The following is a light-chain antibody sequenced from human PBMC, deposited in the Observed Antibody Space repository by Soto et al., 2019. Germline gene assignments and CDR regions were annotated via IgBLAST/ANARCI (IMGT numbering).Light chain of an antibody. V-gene: IGKV1-33*01. CDR1: QDITNY. CDR3: QHYDHLPIT. Sequence: DIQMTQSPSPLSASVRDRVTITCQASQDITNYLNWYQQMPGRAPRRLLYDASSLEPGVPLRFSGSGSGTDFTLTISSLQPEEVATYYCQHYDHLPITFGQGTRLEIK. J-gene: IGKJ5*01. CDR2: DAS.